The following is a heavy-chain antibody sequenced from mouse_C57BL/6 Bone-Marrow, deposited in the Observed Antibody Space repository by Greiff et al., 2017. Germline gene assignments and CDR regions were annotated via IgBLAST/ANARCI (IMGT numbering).Heavy chain of an antibody. V-gene: IGHV14-4*01. CDR3: TTHYYGSSYAMDY. J-gene: IGHJ4*01. Sequence: EVQLQESGAELVRPGASVKLSCTASGFNIKDDYMHWVKQRPEQGLEWIGWIDPENGDTEYASKFLGKATITADTSSNTAYLQLSSLTSEDTAVYYCTTHYYGSSYAMDYWGQGTSVTVSS. CDR2: IDPENGDT. D-gene: IGHD1-1*01. CDR1: GFNIKDDY.